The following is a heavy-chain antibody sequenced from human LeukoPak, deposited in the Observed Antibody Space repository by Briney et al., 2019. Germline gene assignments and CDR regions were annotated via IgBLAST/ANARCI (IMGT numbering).Heavy chain of an antibody. J-gene: IGHJ5*01. V-gene: IGHV3-7*03. CDR2: IRGDGSEI. CDR1: GFAFSSYW. Sequence: PGGSLRLSCAASGFAFSSYWMSWVRQAPGKGLEWVANIRGDGSEIHYLGSVKGRFTISRDNAKNSLYLQMNSLRAEDTAIYYCARDNWVDCWGQGTLVTVSS. CDR3: ARDNWVDC.